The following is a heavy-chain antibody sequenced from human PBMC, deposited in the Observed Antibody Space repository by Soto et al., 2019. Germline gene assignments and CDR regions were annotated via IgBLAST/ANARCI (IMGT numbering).Heavy chain of an antibody. CDR2: ISYDGSNK. CDR1: GFTFSSYG. J-gene: IGHJ6*02. Sequence: PGGSLRLSCAASGFTFSSYGMHWVRQAPGKGLEWVAVISYDGSNKYYADSVKGRFTISRDNSKNTLYLQMNSLRAEDTAVYYCAQDTGRGYSSKYYHYGMDVWAQGTSVPVS. D-gene: IGHD5-18*01. V-gene: IGHV3-30*18. CDR3: AQDTGRGYSSKYYHYGMDV.